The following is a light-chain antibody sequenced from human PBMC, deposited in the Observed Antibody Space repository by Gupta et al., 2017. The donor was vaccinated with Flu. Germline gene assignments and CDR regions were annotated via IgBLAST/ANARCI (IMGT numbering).Light chain of an antibody. CDR1: QSVAGKY. CDR2: GAS. Sequence: EMVLTQSPGTLSLSPGERATLSCRASQSVAGKYLAWYKQQPGQAPRRLISGASSRATGIPDRFSGSGSGTDLTLTISRLEPEEFAVYYFQVYDNPLQWTFGQGTKVEIK. V-gene: IGKV3-20*01. CDR3: QVYDNPLQWT. J-gene: IGKJ1*01.